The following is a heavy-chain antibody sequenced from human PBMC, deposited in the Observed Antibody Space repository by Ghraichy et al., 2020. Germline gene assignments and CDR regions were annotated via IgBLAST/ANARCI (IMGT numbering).Heavy chain of an antibody. D-gene: IGHD3-22*01. Sequence: GGSLRLSCAASGFTFSDYYMSWIRQAPGKGLEWVSYISSSSSYTNYADSVKGRFTISRDNAKNSLYLQMNSLRAEDTAVYYCARDPPYYYDSSGYYDYWGQGTLVTVSS. J-gene: IGHJ4*02. CDR2: ISSSSSYT. V-gene: IGHV3-11*06. CDR1: GFTFSDYY. CDR3: ARDPPYYYDSSGYYDY.